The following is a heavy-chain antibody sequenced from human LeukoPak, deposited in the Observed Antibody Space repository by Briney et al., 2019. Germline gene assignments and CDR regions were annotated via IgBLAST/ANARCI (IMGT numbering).Heavy chain of an antibody. CDR3: ARRRSGCRDFDL. D-gene: IGHD3-3*01. Sequence: PSETLSLTCTLSGHSISSSYGSWLRHPPGKGLEWIGYIYTSGSTNYNPCLRSLVTISVDTSKNQFSLNVSSVTDADTGVYYCARRRSGCRDFDLWGRGSLVTVP. CDR2: IYTSGST. J-gene: IGHJ4*02. V-gene: IGHV4-4*09. CDR1: GHSISSSY.